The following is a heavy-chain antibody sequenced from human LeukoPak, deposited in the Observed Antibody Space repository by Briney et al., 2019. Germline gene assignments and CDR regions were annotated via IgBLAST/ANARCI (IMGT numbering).Heavy chain of an antibody. CDR3: ARTVNTAFAYYYYYMDV. CDR2: IYYSGST. Sequence: SETLSLTCTVSGGSISSSSYYWGWIRQPPGKGLEWIGSIYYSGSTYYNPSLKSRVTISVDTSKNQFSLKLSSVTAADTAVYYCARTVNTAFAYYYYYMDVWGKGTTVTVSS. D-gene: IGHD5-18*01. V-gene: IGHV4-39*07. J-gene: IGHJ6*03. CDR1: GGSISSSSYY.